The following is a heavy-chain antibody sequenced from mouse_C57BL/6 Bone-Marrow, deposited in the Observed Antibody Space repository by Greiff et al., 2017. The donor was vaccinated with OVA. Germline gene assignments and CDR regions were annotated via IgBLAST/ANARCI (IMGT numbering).Heavy chain of an antibody. J-gene: IGHJ4*01. D-gene: IGHD1-1*01. V-gene: IGHV2-2*01. CDR3: ARNPYYYGSSYERNAMDY. Sequence: VKLVESGPGLVQPSQSLSITCTVSGFSLTSYGVHWVRQSPGKGLEWLGVIWSGGSTDYNAAFISRLSISKDNSKSQVFFKMNSLQADDTAIYYCARNPYYYGSSYERNAMDYWGQGTSVTVSS. CDR1: GFSLTSYG. CDR2: IWSGGST.